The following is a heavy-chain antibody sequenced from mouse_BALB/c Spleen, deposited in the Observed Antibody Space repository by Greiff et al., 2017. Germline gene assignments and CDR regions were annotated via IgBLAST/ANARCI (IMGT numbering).Heavy chain of an antibody. D-gene: IGHD2-2*01. CDR2: IYPSDSYT. CDR1: GYTFTSYW. Sequence: VQLQQPGAELVRPGASVKLSCKASGYTFTSYWINWVKQRPGQGLEWIGNIYPSDSYTNYNQKFKDKATLTVDKSSSTAYMQLSSPTSEDSAVYYCTRGGYGPFAYWGQGTLVTVSA. J-gene: IGHJ3*01. V-gene: IGHV1-69*02. CDR3: TRGGYGPFAY.